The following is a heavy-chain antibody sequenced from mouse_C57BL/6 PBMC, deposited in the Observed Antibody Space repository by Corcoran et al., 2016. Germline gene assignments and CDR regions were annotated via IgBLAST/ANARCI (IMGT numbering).Heavy chain of an antibody. J-gene: IGHJ4*01. CDR1: GYTFTDYY. CDR2: INPNNGGT. CDR3: ARRYGSSYGYAMDY. D-gene: IGHD1-1*01. V-gene: IGHV1-26*01. Sequence: EVQLQQSGPERMKPGASVKISCKASGYTFTDYYMNWVNQGHGKSLEWIGDINPNNGGTSYNQKFKGKATLTVDKSSSTAYMERRSLTSEDSAVYYCARRYGSSYGYAMDYWGQGTSVTVSS.